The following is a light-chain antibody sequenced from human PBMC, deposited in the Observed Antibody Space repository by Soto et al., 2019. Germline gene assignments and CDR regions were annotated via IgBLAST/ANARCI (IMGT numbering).Light chain of an antibody. CDR3: QQYGRSPPAYT. CDR1: QSVDRNY. V-gene: IGKV3-20*01. J-gene: IGKJ2*01. CDR2: ATS. Sequence: EVVLTQSPGPLSLSPGERATLSCRASQSVDRNYLSWFQHKRGQPPRVLVFATSSRAAGTPVRFSGSGSGTNFTLTITRVEPEDFGVYYCQQYGRSPPAYTFGLGTKLEI.